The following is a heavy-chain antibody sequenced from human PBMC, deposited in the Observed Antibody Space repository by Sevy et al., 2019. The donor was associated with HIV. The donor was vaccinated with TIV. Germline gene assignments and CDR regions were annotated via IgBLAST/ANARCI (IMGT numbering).Heavy chain of an antibody. V-gene: IGHV4-30-4*01. CDR3: ARESGRTYLVIDS. CDR1: GGSISSGDYY. Sequence: SETLSLTCTVSGGSISSGDYYWNWLRQAPGKGPEWIGYIYHGLSYFYNPSLQSRATVSVDRSKNQFSLTLTSVTAADTAVYYCARESGRTYLVIDSWGPGTLVTVSS. D-gene: IGHD2-21*01. J-gene: IGHJ4*02. CDR2: IYHGLSY.